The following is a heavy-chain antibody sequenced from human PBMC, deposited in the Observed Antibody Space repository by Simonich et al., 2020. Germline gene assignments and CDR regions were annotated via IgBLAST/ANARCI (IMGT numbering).Heavy chain of an antibody. V-gene: IGHV1-18*01. J-gene: IGHJ4*02. D-gene: IGHD6-13*01. CDR2: ISSYNGNT. CDR1: GYTFTRYG. Sequence: QVHLVQSGAEVKKPGASVTVSCKASGYTFTRYGISWVRQAPGQGLEWMGWISSYNGNTNYAQKRQGRVTMTTDTSTSTAYRELRSLRADDTAVYYCARDQGGRAAAATDYWGQGTLVTVSS. CDR3: ARDQGGRAAAATDY.